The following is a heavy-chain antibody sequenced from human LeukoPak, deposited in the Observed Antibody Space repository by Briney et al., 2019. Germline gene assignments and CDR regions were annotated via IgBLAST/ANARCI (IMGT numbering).Heavy chain of an antibody. Sequence: ASVKVSCKASGYTFTSNAMHWVRQAPGQRLEWMGGINAGNGNTKYSQKFQGRVTITRDTSASTAYMELSSLRSEDTAVYYCARRGVGATLFDYWGQGTLVTVSS. J-gene: IGHJ4*02. D-gene: IGHD1-26*01. CDR2: INAGNGNT. CDR3: ARRGVGATLFDY. CDR1: GYTFTSNA. V-gene: IGHV1-3*01.